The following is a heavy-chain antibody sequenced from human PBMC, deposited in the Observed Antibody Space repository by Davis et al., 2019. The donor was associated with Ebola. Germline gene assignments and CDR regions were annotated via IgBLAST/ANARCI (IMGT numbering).Heavy chain of an antibody. CDR2: ISGSGGST. Sequence: PGGSLRLSCAASGFTFSSNYMSWVRHAPGKGLEWVSAISGSGGSTYYADSVKGRFTISRDNSKNTLYLQMNSLKTEDTAVYYCAKARGVTKARHWGQGTLVTVSS. J-gene: IGHJ4*02. D-gene: IGHD3-10*01. V-gene: IGHV3-23*01. CDR1: GFTFSSNY. CDR3: AKARGVTKARH.